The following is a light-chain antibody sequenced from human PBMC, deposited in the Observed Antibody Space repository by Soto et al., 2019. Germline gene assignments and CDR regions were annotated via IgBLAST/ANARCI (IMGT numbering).Light chain of an antibody. CDR1: QYVSNK. CDR3: KQYGSSAPIT. J-gene: IGKJ5*01. V-gene: IGKV3-15*01. CDR2: GAS. Sequence: EIVMTQSPATLSVSPGETATLSCRASQYVSNKVAWYQQKPGQAPSLLILGASTRATGVPARFSGSGSGTEFTLSISSLQSEDFAVYYCKQYGSSAPITFGQGTRLEIK.